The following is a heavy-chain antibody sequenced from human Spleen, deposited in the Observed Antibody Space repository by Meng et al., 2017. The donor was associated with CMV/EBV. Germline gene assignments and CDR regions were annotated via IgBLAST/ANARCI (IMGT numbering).Heavy chain of an antibody. D-gene: IGHD2-2*01. Sequence: TFTDYGISWVRQAPGQGLEWMGWISAYNGDTNEARSLRGRVTMTTDTSTSTAYMGLRSLRSDDTAVYYCARDLQYCGSTSCYDDCFDPWGQGTLVTVSS. CDR2: ISAYNGDT. CDR3: ARDLQYCGSTSCYDDCFDP. V-gene: IGHV1-18*01. J-gene: IGHJ5*02. CDR1: TFTDYG.